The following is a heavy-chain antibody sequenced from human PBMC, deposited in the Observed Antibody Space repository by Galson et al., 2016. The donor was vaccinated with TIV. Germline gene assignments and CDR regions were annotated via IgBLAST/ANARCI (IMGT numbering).Heavy chain of an antibody. CDR1: GFVFRDWS. D-gene: IGHD1-7*01. CDR2: ISGGGDYT. Sequence: SLRLSCAASGFVFRDWSMNWVRQAPGKGLEWVSAISGGGDYTHYADSVKGRFTISRDNSKNPLYLQMNSLRPDDTAIYFCGHNWNYVYWGQGSLVTVSS. J-gene: IGHJ4*02. CDR3: GHNWNYVY. V-gene: IGHV3-23*01.